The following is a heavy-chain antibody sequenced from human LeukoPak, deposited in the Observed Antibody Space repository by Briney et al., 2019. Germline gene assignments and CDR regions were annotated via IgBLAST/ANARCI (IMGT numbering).Heavy chain of an antibody. V-gene: IGHV1-18*01. D-gene: IGHD6-19*01. CDR1: GYTFTTYG. J-gene: IGHJ6*02. CDR3: ARGGSGWYKGYYYYYGMDV. Sequence: ASVKVSCKASGYTFTTYGIGWVRQAPGQGLEWMGWISGYNGNTNYAQKFQGRVTMTTDTSTSTAYMELRSLRSDDTAVYYCARGGSGWYKGYYYYYGMDVWGQGTAVTVSS. CDR2: ISGYNGNT.